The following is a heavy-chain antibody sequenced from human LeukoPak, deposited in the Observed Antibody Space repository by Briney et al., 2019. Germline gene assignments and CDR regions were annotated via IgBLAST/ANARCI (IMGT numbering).Heavy chain of an antibody. CDR2: ISGSGGST. CDR1: GFTFSSYA. CDR3: ARDKLNGDSRFDF. D-gene: IGHD4-17*01. V-gene: IGHV3-23*01. Sequence: QPGGSLRLSCAASGFTFSSYAMSWVRQAPGKGLEWVSGISGSGGSTYYADSVEGRFTISRDNSKNTLYLRMNSLRGEDTAVYYCARDKLNGDSRFDFWGQGTLVTVSS. J-gene: IGHJ4*02.